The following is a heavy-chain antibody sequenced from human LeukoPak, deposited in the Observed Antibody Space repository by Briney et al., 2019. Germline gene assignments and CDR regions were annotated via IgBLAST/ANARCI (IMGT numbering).Heavy chain of an antibody. D-gene: IGHD1-14*01. CDR3: ARDTTPTGGDAFDI. J-gene: IGHJ3*02. V-gene: IGHV4-61*01. CDR1: GGSVSSGSYY. CDR2: IYYSGST. Sequence: KPSKTLSLTCTVSGGSVSSGSYYWSWIRQPPGKGLEWIGYIYYSGSTNYNPSLKSRVTISVDTSKNQFSLKLSSVTAADTAVYYCARDTTPTGGDAFDIWGQGTMVTVSS.